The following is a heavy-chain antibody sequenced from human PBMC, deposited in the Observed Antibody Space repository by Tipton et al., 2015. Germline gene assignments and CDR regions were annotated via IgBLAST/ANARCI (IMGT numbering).Heavy chain of an antibody. V-gene: IGHV4-39*02. Sequence: TLSLTCTVSGGSISSGDYYWGWIRQPPGKGLECIGSIYYSGSTYYNPSLKSRVTISVDTSKNQFSLKLSSVTAADTAVYYCARDTVGGQGMDVWGQGTTVTVSS. CDR1: GGSISSGDYY. CDR2: IYYSGST. CDR3: ARDTVGGQGMDV. D-gene: IGHD4-11*01. J-gene: IGHJ6*02.